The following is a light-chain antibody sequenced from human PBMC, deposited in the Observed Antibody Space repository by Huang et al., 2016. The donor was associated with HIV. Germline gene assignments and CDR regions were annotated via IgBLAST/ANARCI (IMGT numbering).Light chain of an antibody. Sequence: DIVMTQSPDSLAVSLGERATINCKSSQGVLYSSNNKNYLAWYQQKPGQPPKLLIYWASTRESGVPDRFSGSGSGTDFTLSISSLQAADVAVYYCQQCYSTPYTFGQGTKLEI. CDR2: WAS. V-gene: IGKV4-1*01. CDR1: QGVLYSSNNKNY. J-gene: IGKJ2*01. CDR3: QQCYSTPYT.